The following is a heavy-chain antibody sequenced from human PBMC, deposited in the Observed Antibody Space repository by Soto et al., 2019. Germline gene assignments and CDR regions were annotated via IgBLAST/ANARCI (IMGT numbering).Heavy chain of an antibody. J-gene: IGHJ5*01. D-gene: IGHD3-22*01. CDR1: GFTFLVYN. V-gene: IGHV3-30*03. Sequence: PGGSLRLSCASSGFTFLVYNMQWVRQAPGKGLACVSVISYDGGNEYYADSVKGRFTISRDNSENKLYLQMNSLRPEDSGIYYCAAGHRGLTGLPAVITAPGSFDPWGQGAQVTVSS. CDR3: AAGHRGLTGLPAVITAPGSFDP. CDR2: ISYDGGNE.